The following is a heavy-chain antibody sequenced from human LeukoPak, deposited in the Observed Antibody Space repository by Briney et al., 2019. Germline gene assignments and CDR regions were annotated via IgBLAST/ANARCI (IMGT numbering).Heavy chain of an antibody. D-gene: IGHD3-16*01. V-gene: IGHV1-2*02. Sequence: ASVKVSCKASRYTFTDYYMHWVRQAPGQGLEWMGWINPNSGGTNYAQKFQGRVTMTRDTSIRAAYMELSSLRSDDTATYYCASGASAFDYWGQGTLVTVSS. CDR2: INPNSGGT. J-gene: IGHJ4*02. CDR3: ASGASAFDY. CDR1: RYTFTDYY.